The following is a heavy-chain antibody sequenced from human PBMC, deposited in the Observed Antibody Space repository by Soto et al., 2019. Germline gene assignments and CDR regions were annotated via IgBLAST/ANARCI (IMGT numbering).Heavy chain of an antibody. D-gene: IGHD6-19*01. J-gene: IGHJ5*02. Sequence: GGSLRLSFVASGFTFSHYAMHWVRQAPGKGLEWVAIISYDGSNTFYAESVKGRFTIYRDESKNTLYVEMNSLRPEDTALYYFARYWSRSAWYNWFDPWGQGTLVTVSS. CDR3: ARYWSRSAWYNWFDP. CDR1: GFTFSHYA. CDR2: ISYDGSNT. V-gene: IGHV3-30*04.